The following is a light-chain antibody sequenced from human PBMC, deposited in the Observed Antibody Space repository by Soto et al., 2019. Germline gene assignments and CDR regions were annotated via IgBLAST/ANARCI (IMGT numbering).Light chain of an antibody. V-gene: IGKV1-16*02. Sequence: DIQMTQSPSSLSASMGDRVTITCRASQDISTYLAWFRQKPGKAPQSLIYAASTLQSGVPSKFSASGSGTDFTLTISSLQPEDFATYYCQQYYRYPVTFGGGSQVEIK. J-gene: IGKJ4*01. CDR3: QQYYRYPVT. CDR2: AAS. CDR1: QDISTY.